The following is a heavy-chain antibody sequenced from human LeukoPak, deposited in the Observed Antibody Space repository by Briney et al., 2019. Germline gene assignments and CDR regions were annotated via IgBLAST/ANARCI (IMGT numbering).Heavy chain of an antibody. V-gene: IGHV3-33*01. J-gene: IGHJ4*02. Sequence: GRSLRLSCAASGFTFNNYGMYWVRQAPGKGLEWVAFIWYDGSDKYCADSVKGRSIVSRDDSKNTLYLQMNSLTAEDTAVYYCARDVSSAFDSWGQGTLVTVSS. CDR1: GFTFNNYG. CDR2: IWYDGSDK. D-gene: IGHD3-22*01. CDR3: ARDVSSAFDS.